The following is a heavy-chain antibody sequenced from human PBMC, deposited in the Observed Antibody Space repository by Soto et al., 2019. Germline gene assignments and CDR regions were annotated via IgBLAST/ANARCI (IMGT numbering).Heavy chain of an antibody. J-gene: IGHJ4*02. Sequence: QVQLVQSGAEVQKPGSSVKVSCKASGGTFSSYTISWVRQAPGQGLEWMGRIIPILGIANYAQKFQGRVTITADKSTSTAYMELSSLRSEDTAVYYCARQEYCSGGSCADYWGQGTLVTVSS. V-gene: IGHV1-69*02. D-gene: IGHD2-15*01. CDR1: GGTFSSYT. CDR3: ARQEYCSGGSCADY. CDR2: IIPILGIA.